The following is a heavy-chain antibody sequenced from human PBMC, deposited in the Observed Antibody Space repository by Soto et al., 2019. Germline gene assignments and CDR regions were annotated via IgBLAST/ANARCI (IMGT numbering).Heavy chain of an antibody. J-gene: IGHJ4*02. D-gene: IGHD3-22*01. CDR1: GFTFSSYA. CDR3: AKARSNMIVVVIPYFDY. V-gene: IGHV3-23*01. Sequence: GGSLRLSCVASGFTFSSYAMSWVRQAPGKGLEWVSAISGSGGSTYYADSVKGRFTISRDNSKNTLYLQMNSLRAEDTAVYYCAKARSNMIVVVIPYFDYWGQXTLVTVSS. CDR2: ISGSGGST.